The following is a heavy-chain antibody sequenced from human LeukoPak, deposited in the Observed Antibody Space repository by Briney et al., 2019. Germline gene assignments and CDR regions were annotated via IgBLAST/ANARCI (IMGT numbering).Heavy chain of an antibody. Sequence: ASVKVSCKASGGTFSSYAIHWVRQAPGQGLEWMGWINPNSGGTNYAQKFQGRATMTRDTSISTAYMELSRLRSDDTAVYYCARDRVVVVPAATRPSWFDPWGQGTLVTVSS. CDR3: ARDRVVVVPAATRPSWFDP. D-gene: IGHD2-2*01. CDR1: GGTFSSYA. CDR2: INPNSGGT. V-gene: IGHV1-2*02. J-gene: IGHJ5*02.